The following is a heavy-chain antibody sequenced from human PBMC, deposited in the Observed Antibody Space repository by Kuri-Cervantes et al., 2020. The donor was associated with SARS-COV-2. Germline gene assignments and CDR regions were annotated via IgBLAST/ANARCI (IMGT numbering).Heavy chain of an antibody. CDR3: ARFLAVAGIGVDY. J-gene: IGHJ4*02. CDR1: GYSFTSYW. V-gene: IGHV5-10-1*01. Sequence: GGSLRLSCKGSGYSFTSYWISWARQMPGKGLEWMGRIDPSDSHTNYNSDSYIKYSPSFQGHVTISADKSSSTAYLQWSSLKASDTAMYYCARFLAVAGIGVDYWGQGTLVTVSS. CDR2: IDPSDSHTNYNSDSYI. D-gene: IGHD6-19*01.